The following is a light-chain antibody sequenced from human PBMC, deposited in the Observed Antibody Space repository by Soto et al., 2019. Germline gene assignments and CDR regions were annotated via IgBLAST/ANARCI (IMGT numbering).Light chain of an antibody. CDR3: QQYGTSPWT. V-gene: IGKV3-20*01. CDR2: IAS. Sequence: EIVLTQSPGPLSLFPGERATLSCRATQSVNSDYLAWYQQKPGQAPRLLIYIASRRATGITDRFSGSGSGTDFTLTISRLEPDDFAVYYWQQYGTSPWTFGQGTNVEIK. CDR1: QSVNSDY. J-gene: IGKJ1*01.